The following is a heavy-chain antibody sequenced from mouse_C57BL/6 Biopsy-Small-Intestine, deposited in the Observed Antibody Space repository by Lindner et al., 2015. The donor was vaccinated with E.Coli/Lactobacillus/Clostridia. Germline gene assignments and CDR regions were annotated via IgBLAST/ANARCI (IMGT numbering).Heavy chain of an antibody. J-gene: IGHJ2*01. CDR3: AREGDYDYDVVDY. V-gene: IGHV1-9*01. CDR2: ILPGSGST. CDR1: GYTFTGYW. D-gene: IGHD2-4*01. Sequence: VQLQESGAELMKPGASVKPSCKATGYTFTGYWIEWVKQRPGHGLEWIGEILPGSGSTNCNEKFKGKATFTADTSSNTAYMQLSSLTTEDSAIYYCAREGDYDYDVVDYWGQGTTLTVSS.